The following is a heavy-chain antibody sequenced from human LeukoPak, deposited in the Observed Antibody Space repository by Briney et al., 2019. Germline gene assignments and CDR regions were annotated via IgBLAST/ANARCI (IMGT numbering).Heavy chain of an antibody. CDR1: GFTFSNAW. Sequence: GGSLRLSCAASGFTFSNAWMSWVRQAPGKGLEWVGRIKSKTDGGTTDYAAPVKGRFTISRDDSKNTLYLQMNSLKTEDTAVYYCTTDPGIQLWPDYWGQGTLVTVSS. J-gene: IGHJ4*02. V-gene: IGHV3-15*01. D-gene: IGHD5-18*01. CDR2: IKSKTDGGTT. CDR3: TTDPGIQLWPDY.